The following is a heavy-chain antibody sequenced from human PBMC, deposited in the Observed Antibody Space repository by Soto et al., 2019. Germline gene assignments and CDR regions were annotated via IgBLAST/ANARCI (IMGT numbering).Heavy chain of an antibody. CDR3: ARVPYYGSGSYYFDY. D-gene: IGHD3-10*01. J-gene: IGHJ4*02. CDR1: GFTFSSYS. Sequence: GGSLRLSCAASGFTFSSYSMNWVRQAPGKGLEWVSSISSSSSYIYYADSVKGRFTISRDNAKNSLYLQMNSLRAEDTAVYYCARVPYYGSGSYYFDYWGQGTLVTVSS. CDR2: ISSSSSYI. V-gene: IGHV3-21*01.